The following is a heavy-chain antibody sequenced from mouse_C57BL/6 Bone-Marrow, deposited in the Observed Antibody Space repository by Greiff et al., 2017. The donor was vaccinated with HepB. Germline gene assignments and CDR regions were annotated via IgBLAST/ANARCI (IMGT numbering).Heavy chain of an antibody. D-gene: IGHD1-3*01. J-gene: IGHJ3*01. CDR1: GYTFTSYW. V-gene: IGHV1-50*01. Sequence: QVQLQQPGAELVKPGASVKLSCKASGYTFTSYWMQWVKQRPGQGLEWIGEIDPSDSYTNYNQKFKGKATLTVDTSSSTAYMQLSSLTSEDSAVYYCARWSYKGFAYWGQGTRVTVSA. CDR2: IDPSDSYT. CDR3: ARWSYKGFAY.